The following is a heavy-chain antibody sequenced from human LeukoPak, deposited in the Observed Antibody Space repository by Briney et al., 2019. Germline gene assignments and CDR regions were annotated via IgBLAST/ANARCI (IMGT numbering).Heavy chain of an antibody. CDR1: GYTFTGYY. D-gene: IGHD4-17*01. CDR3: ASGRAYGAEDDAFDM. J-gene: IGHJ3*02. Sequence: VASVKVSCKASGYTFTGYYMHWVRQAPGQGLEWMGWINPNSGGTKYAQKFQGRVTMTRDTSISTAYMELSRLRSDDTAVYYCASGRAYGAEDDAFDMWGQGTMVTVS. V-gene: IGHV1-2*02. CDR2: INPNSGGT.